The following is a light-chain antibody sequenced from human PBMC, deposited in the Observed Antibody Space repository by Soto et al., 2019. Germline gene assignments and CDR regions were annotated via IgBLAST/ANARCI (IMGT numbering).Light chain of an antibody. CDR2: DVS. V-gene: IGLV2-14*01. CDR1: SSDVGGYNY. Sequence: QSALTQPASVSGSPGQSITISCTGTSSDVGGYNYVSWYQQHPGKAPKLMIYDVSNRPSGVSNRFSGSKSGNTASLTISGLQAEDEADYYCSSYTSSVHYVFGTGTKV. CDR3: SSYTSSVHYV. J-gene: IGLJ1*01.